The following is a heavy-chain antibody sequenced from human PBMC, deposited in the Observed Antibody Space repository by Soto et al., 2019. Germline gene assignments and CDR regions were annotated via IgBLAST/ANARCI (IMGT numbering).Heavy chain of an antibody. Sequence: SETLSLTCAVYGGSFSGYYWTWIRQPPGTGLEWIGEINHSGSTNHNPSLKSRVTISVDTSKNQFSLKLSSVTAADTAVYYCARILYYYDSSGPSPYYYYYGMDVWGQGTTVTVSS. CDR1: GGSFSGYY. CDR3: ARILYYYDSSGPSPYYYYYGMDV. V-gene: IGHV4-34*01. J-gene: IGHJ6*02. CDR2: INHSGST. D-gene: IGHD3-22*01.